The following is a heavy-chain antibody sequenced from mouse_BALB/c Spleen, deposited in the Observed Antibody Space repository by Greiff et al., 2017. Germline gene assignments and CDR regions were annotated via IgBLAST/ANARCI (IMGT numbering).Heavy chain of an antibody. D-gene: IGHD2-14*01. J-gene: IGHJ2*01. CDR2: ISSGSSTI. CDR3: ASSGYDGGYYFDY. CDR1: GFTFSSFG. V-gene: IGHV5-17*02. Sequence: EVKLMESGGGLVQPGGSRKLSCAASGFTFSSFGMHWVRQAPEKGLEWVAYISSGSSTIYYADTVKGRFTISRDNPKNTLFLQMTSLRSEDTAMYYCASSGYDGGYYFDYWGQGATLAVSS.